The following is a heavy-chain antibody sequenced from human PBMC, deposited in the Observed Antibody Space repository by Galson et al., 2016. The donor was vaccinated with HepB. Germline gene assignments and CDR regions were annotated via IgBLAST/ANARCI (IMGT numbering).Heavy chain of an antibody. J-gene: IGHJ4*02. D-gene: IGHD4-17*01. CDR3: ARHRTDGDYFDY. V-gene: IGHV4-39*01. CDR1: GGSISSRSYY. CDR2: IYYSGST. Sequence: LSLTCTVSGGSISSRSYYWGWIRQPPGKGLEWIGSIYYSGSTYYNPSLKSRVTLSVDTSKNQFSLKLSSVTAADTAVYLCARHRTDGDYFDYWGQGTLVTVSS.